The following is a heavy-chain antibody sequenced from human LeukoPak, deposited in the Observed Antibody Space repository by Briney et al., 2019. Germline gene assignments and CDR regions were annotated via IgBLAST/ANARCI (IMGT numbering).Heavy chain of an antibody. CDR1: GFTFSSYA. CDR2: IRSKAYGGTT. V-gene: IGHV3-49*04. D-gene: IGHD2-21*01. Sequence: GGSLRLSCAASGFTFSSYAMSWVRQAPGKGLEWVGFIRSKAYGGTTEYAASVKGRFTISRDDSKSIAYLQMNSLKTEDTAVYYCTRDNSYSDYRGQGTLVTVSS. J-gene: IGHJ4*02. CDR3: TRDNSYSDY.